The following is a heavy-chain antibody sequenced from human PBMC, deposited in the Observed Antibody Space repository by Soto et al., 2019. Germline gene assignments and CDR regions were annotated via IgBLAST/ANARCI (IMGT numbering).Heavy chain of an antibody. D-gene: IGHD1-1*01. Sequence: EVQLLESGGGLVQPGGSLRLSCAASGITFSSYAMSWVRQAPGKGLEWVSGINDSGDDTYHADSVKGRFTISRDNSKNTLYLQMARLRAEDTAVYYCAKEQLERRFGFDYWGQGTLVTVSS. J-gene: IGHJ4*02. CDR2: INDSGDDT. CDR1: GITFSSYA. CDR3: AKEQLERRFGFDY. V-gene: IGHV3-23*01.